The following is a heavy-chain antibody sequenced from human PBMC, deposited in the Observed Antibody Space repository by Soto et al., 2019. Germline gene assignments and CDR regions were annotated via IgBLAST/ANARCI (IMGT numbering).Heavy chain of an antibody. J-gene: IGHJ4*02. Sequence: GGSRRLSWATSGLTFRNYAMSGVRQAPGGGLGWVSSMSVSSSTTYYADSVRGRFTISRDRSKNTLYLQMSSLRAEDTDLYYCAKNQERELPRVIDFWGQGTLVTVSS. CDR2: MSVSSSTT. CDR1: GLTFRNYA. CDR3: AKNQERELPRVIDF. V-gene: IGHV3-23*01. D-gene: IGHD1-7*01.